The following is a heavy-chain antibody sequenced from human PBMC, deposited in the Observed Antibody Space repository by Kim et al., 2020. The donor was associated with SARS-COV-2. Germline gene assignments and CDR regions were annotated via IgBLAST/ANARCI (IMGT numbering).Heavy chain of an antibody. J-gene: IGHJ4*02. D-gene: IGHD6-25*01. CDR3: GGLGAGY. CDR2: IRTKGQSYGT. V-gene: IGHV3-72*01. CDR1: GLTFSDHY. Sequence: GGSLRLSCVVSGLTFSDHYMDWVRQAPGKGLEWLGRIRTKGQSYGTEYAASVKGRFTISRDDSKNSLYLQMNSLKTGDTAVYSCGGLGAGYWGQGTLFTV.